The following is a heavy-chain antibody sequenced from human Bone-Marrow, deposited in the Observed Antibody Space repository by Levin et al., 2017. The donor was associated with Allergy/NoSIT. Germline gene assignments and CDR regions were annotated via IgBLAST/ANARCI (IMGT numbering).Heavy chain of an antibody. CDR2: IRSKSDGGTT. D-gene: IGHD3-9*01. CDR3: TTGDYDMT. Sequence: GGSLRLSCAASGFTFSNAWMSWVRQAPGKGLEWVGRIRSKSDGGTTDYVAPVNGRFTISRDDSKNTLYLQMNSLKTDDTAVYYCTTGDYDMTWGQGTLVTVSS. J-gene: IGHJ5*02. CDR1: GFTFSNAW. V-gene: IGHV3-15*01.